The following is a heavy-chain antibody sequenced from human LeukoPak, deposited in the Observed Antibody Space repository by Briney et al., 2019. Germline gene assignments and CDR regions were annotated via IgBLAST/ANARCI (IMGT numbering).Heavy chain of an antibody. CDR3: AKDLGGEGGSGFPGY. V-gene: IGHV3-23*01. J-gene: IGHJ4*02. CDR2: ISGSSSDT. CDR1: GFTFSSYA. D-gene: IGHD3-10*01. Sequence: PGGSLRLSCAASGFTFSSYAMSWVRQVPGKGLEWVSAISGSSSDTYYADSVKGRFTISRDNSKSTLYLQMNSQRAEDTAVYNCAKDLGGEGGSGFPGYWGQGTLVTVSS.